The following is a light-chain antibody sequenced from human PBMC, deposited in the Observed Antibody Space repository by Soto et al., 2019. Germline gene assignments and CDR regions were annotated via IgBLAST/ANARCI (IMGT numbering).Light chain of an antibody. CDR3: QQYGSSPRIS. V-gene: IGKV3-20*01. CDR2: GAS. J-gene: IGKJ5*01. CDR1: QSISSNS. Sequence: MVLTQSPGTLSLSPWERATLSCRASQSISSNSLAWYQQKPVQAPRLFIYGASSRATGIPDRFIGSGSGTHFTLTISRLEPEDFALYYCQQYGSSPRISFGQGTRLEI.